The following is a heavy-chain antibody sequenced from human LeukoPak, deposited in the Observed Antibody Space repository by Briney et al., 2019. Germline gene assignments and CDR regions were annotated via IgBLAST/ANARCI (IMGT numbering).Heavy chain of an antibody. CDR2: INHSGST. CDR1: GGSFSGYY. D-gene: IGHD5-18*01. Sequence: SSETLSLTCAVYGGSFSGYYWSWIRQPPGKGLEWIGEINHSGSTNYNPSLKSRVTISVDTSKNQFSLKLSSVTAADTAVYYCARDPGYSYGPFDYWGQGTLVTVSS. V-gene: IGHV4-34*01. J-gene: IGHJ4*02. CDR3: ARDPGYSYGPFDY.